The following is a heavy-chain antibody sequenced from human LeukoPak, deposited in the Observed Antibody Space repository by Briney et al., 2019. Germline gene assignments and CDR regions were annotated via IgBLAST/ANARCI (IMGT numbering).Heavy chain of an antibody. V-gene: IGHV3-23*01. CDR1: GFTFTSDA. CDR2: TVSRGTT. CDR3: AKCSTSAYTTGWCNWIDP. Sequence: GGSLRLSCVASGFTFTSDAKNWVRQAPGKGLEWVSSTVSRGTTQYADSVKGRFTVSRDTSKNTLYLQMNSLRADDTAVYYCAKCSTSAYTTGWCNWIDPWGQGTLVTVSS. J-gene: IGHJ5*02. D-gene: IGHD6-19*01.